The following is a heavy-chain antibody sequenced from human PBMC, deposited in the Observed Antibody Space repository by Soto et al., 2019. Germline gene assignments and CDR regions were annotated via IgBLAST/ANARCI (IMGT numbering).Heavy chain of an antibody. CDR2: IIPILGIA. V-gene: IGHV1-69*02. Sequence: SVKVSCKASGGTFSSYTISWVRQAPGQGLEWMGRIIPILGIANYAQKFQGRVTMTRDTSTSTVYMELSSLRSEDTAVYYCAKVSGYNKRNLYYFDYWGQGTLVTVSS. J-gene: IGHJ4*02. CDR3: AKVSGYNKRNLYYFDY. CDR1: GGTFSSYT. D-gene: IGHD1-1*01.